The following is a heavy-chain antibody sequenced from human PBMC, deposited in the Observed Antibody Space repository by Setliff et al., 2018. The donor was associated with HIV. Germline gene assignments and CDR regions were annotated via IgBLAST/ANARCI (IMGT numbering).Heavy chain of an antibody. CDR3: ASEAWTSYRSSSGYYYYYMDV. V-gene: IGHV4-61*01. CDR2: IYYSGTT. Sequence: LSLTCTVSGDSVSSASYYWSWIRQPPGKGLEWIGYIYYSGTTKYNPSLKSRVTISVDTSENQFSLKLSPVTAADTAVYYCASEAWTSYRSSSGYYYYYMDVWGKGTTVTSP. D-gene: IGHD6-6*01. J-gene: IGHJ6*03. CDR1: GDSVSSASYY.